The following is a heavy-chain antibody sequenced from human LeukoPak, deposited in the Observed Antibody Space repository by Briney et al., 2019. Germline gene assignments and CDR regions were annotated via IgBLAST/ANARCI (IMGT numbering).Heavy chain of an antibody. CDR2: IKQDGSEK. V-gene: IGHV3-7*04. Sequence: GGSLRLSCAASGFTFSSYDMSWVRQAPGKGLEWVANIKQDGSEKYYVDSVKGRFTISRDNAKNSLYLQMNSLRAEDTAVYYCARSNYVWGSYRHEYYFDYWGQGTVVTVSS. D-gene: IGHD3-16*02. J-gene: IGHJ4*02. CDR1: GFTFSSYD. CDR3: ARSNYVWGSYRHEYYFDY.